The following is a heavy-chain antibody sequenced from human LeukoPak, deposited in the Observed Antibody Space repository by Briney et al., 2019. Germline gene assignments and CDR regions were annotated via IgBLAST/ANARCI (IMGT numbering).Heavy chain of an antibody. V-gene: IGHV1-69*13. D-gene: IGHD2-2*01. Sequence: SVKVSCKASGGTFSSYAISWVRQAPGQVLEWMGGIIPIFGTANYAQKFQGRVTITADEYTSTAYMELISLRSEDTTVYYCARVPPATAHYYYYGMDVWGKGTTVTVSS. CDR2: IIPIFGTA. CDR3: ARVPPATAHYYYYGMDV. J-gene: IGHJ6*04. CDR1: GGTFSSYA.